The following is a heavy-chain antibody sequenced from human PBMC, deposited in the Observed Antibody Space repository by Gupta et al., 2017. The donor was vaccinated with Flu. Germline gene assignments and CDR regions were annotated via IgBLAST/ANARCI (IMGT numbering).Heavy chain of an antibody. CDR3: TSRGSTRDL. D-gene: IGHD3-10*01. Sequence: EVQLVESGGGLVQPGGSLKLSCAASGFTFIGSAMPWVRQASGKGLEWVGRIRSKANSYATAYAASVKGRFTISRDDSKNTAYLQMNSLKTEDTAVYYCTSRGSTRDLWGQGTLVTVSS. V-gene: IGHV3-73*01. CDR1: GFTFIGSA. CDR2: IRSKANSYAT. J-gene: IGHJ5*02.